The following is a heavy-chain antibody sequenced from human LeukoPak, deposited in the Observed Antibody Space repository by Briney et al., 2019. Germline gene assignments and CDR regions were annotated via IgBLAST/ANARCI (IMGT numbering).Heavy chain of an antibody. CDR1: GYSFTSYW. D-gene: IGHD2-2*01. CDR3: TTSVVVPATIDNFYGMDV. Sequence: GESLKISCKGSGYSFTSYWIVWVRQMPGKGLEWMVIIYHGDSGTRYSPSFQGQVTIPADNYISTAYLQWSSLKASHTPMHYCTTSVVVPATIDNFYGMDVCGQGTTVTVYS. J-gene: IGHJ6*02. CDR2: IYHGDSGT. V-gene: IGHV5-51*01.